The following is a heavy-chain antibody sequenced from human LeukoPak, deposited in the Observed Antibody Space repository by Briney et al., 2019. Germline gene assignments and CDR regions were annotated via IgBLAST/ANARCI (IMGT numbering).Heavy chain of an antibody. CDR3: ARLIQVGGSYFYFDY. V-gene: IGHV5-51*01. D-gene: IGHD1-26*01. CDR2: IYPGDSDT. Sequence: GESLKISCKGSGYSFTSYWIGWVRQMPGKGLEWMGIIYPGDSDTRYSLSFQGQVTISADKSISTAYLQWSSLKASDTAMYYCARLIQVGGSYFYFDYWGQGTLVTVSS. J-gene: IGHJ4*02. CDR1: GYSFTSYW.